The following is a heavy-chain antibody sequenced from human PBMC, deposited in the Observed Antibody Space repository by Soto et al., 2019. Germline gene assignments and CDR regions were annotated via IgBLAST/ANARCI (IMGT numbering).Heavy chain of an antibody. CDR1: GFTFSDYY. CDR3: AREYYDILTGFEAFDI. V-gene: IGHV3-11*01. Sequence: GGSLRLSCAASGFTFSDYYMSWIRQAPGKGLEWVSYISSSGSTIYYADSVKGRFTISRDNAKNSLYLQMNSLRAEDTAVYYCAREYYDILTGFEAFDIWGQGTRVTVSS. CDR2: ISSSGSTI. D-gene: IGHD3-9*01. J-gene: IGHJ3*02.